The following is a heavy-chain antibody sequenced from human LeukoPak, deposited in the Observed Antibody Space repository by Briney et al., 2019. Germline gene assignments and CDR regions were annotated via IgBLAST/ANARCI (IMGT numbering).Heavy chain of an antibody. CDR1: GYTFTSYG. CDR2: ISAYNGNT. CDR3: ARGTLYYGSAPLDY. J-gene: IGHJ4*02. V-gene: IGHV1-18*01. Sequence: ASVKVSCKASGYTFTSYGISWVRQAPGQGLEWMGWISAYNGNTNYAQNLQGRVTTTTDTSTSTAYMELRSLRSDDTAVYYCARGTLYYGSAPLDYWGQGTLVTVSS. D-gene: IGHD3-10*01.